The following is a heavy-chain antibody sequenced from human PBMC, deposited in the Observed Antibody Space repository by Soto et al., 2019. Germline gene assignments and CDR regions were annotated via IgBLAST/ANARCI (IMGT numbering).Heavy chain of an antibody. CDR3: ASYYYGSGSRH. CDR2: IYYSGST. V-gene: IGHV4-59*01. Sequence: SETLSLTCTVSGGSISSYYWSWIRQPPGKGLEWIGYIYYSGSTNYNPSLKSRVTISVDTSKNQFSLKLSSVTAADTAVYYCASYYYGSGSRHWGQGTLVTVSS. D-gene: IGHD3-10*01. CDR1: GGSISSYY. J-gene: IGHJ4*02.